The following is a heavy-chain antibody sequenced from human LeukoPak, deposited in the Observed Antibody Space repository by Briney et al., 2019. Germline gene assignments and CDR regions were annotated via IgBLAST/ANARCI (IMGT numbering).Heavy chain of an antibody. J-gene: IGHJ4*02. CDR1: GYTFTSYD. V-gene: IGHV1-8*03. Sequence: ASVKVSCKASGYTFTSYDINWVRQATGQGLEWMGWMNPNSGNTGYAQKFQGRVTITRNTSISTAYVELSSLRSEDTAVYYCARGPRWAKTNFDYWGQGTLVTVSS. D-gene: IGHD4-23*01. CDR2: MNPNSGNT. CDR3: ARGPRWAKTNFDY.